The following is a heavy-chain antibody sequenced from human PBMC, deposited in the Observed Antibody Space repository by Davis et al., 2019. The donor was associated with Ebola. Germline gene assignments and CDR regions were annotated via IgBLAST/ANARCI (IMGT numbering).Heavy chain of an antibody. CDR2: ISGSGGTT. V-gene: IGHV3-23*01. CDR3: ARSGLSFGVVKYHYGMDV. CDR1: VITFSSYA. D-gene: IGHD3-3*01. Sequence: GESLKISCAYPVITFSSYAMTWVRQAPGKGLEWVSAISGSGGTTYYAGSVKGRFTVSRDNSKKTMYLQMNSLRAEDTAVYYCARSGLSFGVVKYHYGMDVWGKGTTVTVSS. J-gene: IGHJ6*04.